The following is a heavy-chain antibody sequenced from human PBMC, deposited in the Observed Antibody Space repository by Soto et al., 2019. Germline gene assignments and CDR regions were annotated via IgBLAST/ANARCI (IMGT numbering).Heavy chain of an antibody. D-gene: IGHD2-15*01. V-gene: IGHV1-2*02. CDR3: AMVVVVNPGYYFAY. CDR1: GYTFSDYY. CDR2: INPNSGDT. J-gene: IGHJ4*02. Sequence: QVQLVQSGADVKKPGASVKVSCKASGYTFSDYYMDWVRQAPGQGLEWMGWINPNSGDTNYAQEFRGRVTMTRDTSSSTTYMELSRLRSDDTAVYYCAMVVVVNPGYYFAYWGQGTLVTVSS.